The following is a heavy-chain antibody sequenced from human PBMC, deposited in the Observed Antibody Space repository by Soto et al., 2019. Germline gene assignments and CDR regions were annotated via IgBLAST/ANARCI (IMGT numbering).Heavy chain of an antibody. J-gene: IGHJ4*02. CDR1: GFTFSSYG. Sequence: EVQVLESGGGLARPGGSVTLSCATSGFTFSSYGMTWVRQAPGKGLEWVSAISASGDSTFYADSLGGRFTISRYNSKNTVYLQMKSLRAGDTATYYCAKTSSASGRDCPGHWGQGTQVTVSS. V-gene: IGHV3-23*01. CDR3: AKTSSASGRDCPGH. D-gene: IGHD2-21*02. CDR2: ISASGDST.